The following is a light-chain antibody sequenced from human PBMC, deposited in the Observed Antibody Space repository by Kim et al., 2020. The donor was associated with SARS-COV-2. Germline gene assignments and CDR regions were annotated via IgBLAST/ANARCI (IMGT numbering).Light chain of an antibody. CDR3: QQRNNWPPWT. J-gene: IGKJ1*01. CDR1: QSVNTY. V-gene: IGKV3-11*01. CDR2: GSS. Sequence: EIVLTQSPDALVLSPGERATLYCRASQSVNTYLAWYQQKAGQPPRLLIYGSSKRATGIPARFSGSGSGTDFTLTISSLEPDDFAVYYCQQRNNWPPWTFGQGTKEDIK.